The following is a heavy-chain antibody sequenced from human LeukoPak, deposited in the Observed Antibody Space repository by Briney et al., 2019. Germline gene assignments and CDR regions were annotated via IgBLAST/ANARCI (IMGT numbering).Heavy chain of an antibody. CDR1: GFTFSSYG. V-gene: IGHV3-30*18. Sequence: PGGSLRLSCAASGFTFSSYGMHWVRQAPGKGLEWVAVISYDGSNKYYADSVKGRFTISRDNSKNTLYLQMNSLRAEDTAVYYCAKSRWDIVVVPAASYFDYWGQGTLATVSS. J-gene: IGHJ4*02. D-gene: IGHD2-2*01. CDR3: AKSRWDIVVVPAASYFDY. CDR2: ISYDGSNK.